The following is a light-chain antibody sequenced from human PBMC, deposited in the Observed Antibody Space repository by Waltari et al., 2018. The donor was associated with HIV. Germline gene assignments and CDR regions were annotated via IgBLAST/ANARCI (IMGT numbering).Light chain of an antibody. J-gene: IGLJ1*01. CDR2: DVT. CDR3: CSYAGSYSYV. Sequence: QSALTQPRSVSGSPGQSVTVSCTEASSDVGGYDSVSWYQQHPGKAPRLLISDVTKRPSGVSGRFSGSRSGDTASLSISGLQADDEADYYCCSYAGSYSYVFGAGTRVIVL. V-gene: IGLV2-11*01. CDR1: SSDVGGYDS.